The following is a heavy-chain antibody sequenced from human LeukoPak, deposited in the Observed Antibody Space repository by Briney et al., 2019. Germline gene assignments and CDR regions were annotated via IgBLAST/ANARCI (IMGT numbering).Heavy chain of an antibody. CDR2: ISHDGNDK. CDR3: ARDFSGDYYFDS. V-gene: IGHV3-33*01. CDR1: GYTFSANG. D-gene: IGHD7-27*01. Sequence: PGTSLRLSCAASGYTFSANGMHWVRQAPGKGLEWVGMISHDGNDKNYGGSIKGRFTISRDDSKSTLYLQMNSLRAEDTAVYYCARDFSGDYYFDSWGQGTLVIVSS. J-gene: IGHJ4*02.